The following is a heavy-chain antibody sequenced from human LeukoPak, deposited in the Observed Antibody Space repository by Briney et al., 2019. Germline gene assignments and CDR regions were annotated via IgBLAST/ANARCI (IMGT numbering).Heavy chain of an antibody. CDR1: GFTFSSYE. J-gene: IGHJ4*02. CDR3: ARGSAYSGYEFDY. V-gene: IGHV3-48*03. Sequence: PGGSLRLSCAASGFTFSSYEMNWVRQAPGKGLEWVSYISSSGSTIYYADSVKGRFTISRGNAKNSLYLQMNSLRAEDTALYYCARGSAYSGYEFDYWGQGTLVTVSS. D-gene: IGHD5-12*01. CDR2: ISSSGSTI.